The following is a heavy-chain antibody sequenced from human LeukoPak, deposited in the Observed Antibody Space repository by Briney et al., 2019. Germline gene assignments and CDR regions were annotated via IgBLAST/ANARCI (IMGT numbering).Heavy chain of an antibody. CDR1: GFTFSSYG. V-gene: IGHV3-30*03. CDR3: ARPRTYSSGWYFSGLTY. CDR2: ISYDGSNK. Sequence: PGGSLRLSCAASGFTFSSYGMHWVRQAPGKGLEWVAVISYDGSNKYYADSVKGRFTISRDNSKNTLYLQMNSLRAEDTAVYYCARPRTYSSGWYFSGLTYWGQGTLVTVSS. J-gene: IGHJ4*02. D-gene: IGHD6-19*01.